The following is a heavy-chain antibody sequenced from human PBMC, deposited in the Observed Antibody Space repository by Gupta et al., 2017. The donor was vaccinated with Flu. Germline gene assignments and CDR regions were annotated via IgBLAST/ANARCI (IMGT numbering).Heavy chain of an antibody. CDR2: ISYDGSNK. D-gene: IGHD6-19*01. J-gene: IGHJ5*02. Sequence: QVQLVESGGGVVQPGRSLRLSCAASGFTFSSYGMHWVRQAPGKGLEWVAVISYDGSNKYYADSVKGRFTISRDNSKNTLYLQMNSLRAEDTAVYYCAKDQRIGQWLDPGWFDPWGQGTLVTVSS. CDR3: AKDQRIGQWLDPGWFDP. CDR1: GFTFSSYG. V-gene: IGHV3-30*18.